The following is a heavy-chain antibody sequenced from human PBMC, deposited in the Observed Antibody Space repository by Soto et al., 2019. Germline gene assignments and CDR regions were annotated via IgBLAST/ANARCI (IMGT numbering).Heavy chain of an antibody. Sequence: GASVKVSCKASGYTFTGYYMRWVRQAPGQGLEWMGWINPNSGGTNYAQKFQGRVTMTRDTSISTAYMELSRLRSDDTAVYYCARDHKRMGTIFGVVKNWFDPWGQGTLVTVSS. J-gene: IGHJ5*02. D-gene: IGHD3-3*01. V-gene: IGHV1-2*02. CDR2: INPNSGGT. CDR3: ARDHKRMGTIFGVVKNWFDP. CDR1: GYTFTGYY.